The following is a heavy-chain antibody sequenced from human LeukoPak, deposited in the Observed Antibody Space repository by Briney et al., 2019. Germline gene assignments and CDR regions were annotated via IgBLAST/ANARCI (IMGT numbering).Heavy chain of an antibody. V-gene: IGHV4-39*07. D-gene: IGHD3-9*01. J-gene: IGHJ4*02. Sequence: SETLSLTCTVSGGSISSSSYYWGWIRQPPGKGLEWIGSIYYSGSTNYNPSLKSRVTISVDTSKNQFSLKLSSVTAADTAVYYCARVDYDILTGRVFHFDYWGQGTLVNVSS. CDR2: IYYSGST. CDR3: ARVDYDILTGRVFHFDY. CDR1: GGSISSSSYY.